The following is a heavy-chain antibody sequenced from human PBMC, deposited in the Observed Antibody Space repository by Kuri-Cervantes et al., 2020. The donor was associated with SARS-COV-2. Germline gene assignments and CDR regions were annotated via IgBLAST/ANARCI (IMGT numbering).Heavy chain of an antibody. CDR2: IHHSGYT. CDR3: ARVRGSIASVGEEWFDP. D-gene: IGHD3-10*01. V-gene: IGHV4-61*01. J-gene: IGHJ5*02. Sequence: GSLRLSCTVSGDSVSNDNHYWTWIRQPPGKGLEWIAYIHHSGYTNYNPFLKSRVTISTDTSKNQFSLKLSSVTAADTAVYYCARVRGSIASVGEEWFDPWGQGTLVTVSS. CDR1: GDSVSNDNHY.